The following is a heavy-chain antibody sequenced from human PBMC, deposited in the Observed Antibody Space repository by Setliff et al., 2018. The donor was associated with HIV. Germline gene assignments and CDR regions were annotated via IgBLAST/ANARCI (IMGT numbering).Heavy chain of an antibody. J-gene: IGHJ4*02. V-gene: IGHV3-7*01. Sequence: GGSLRLSCAASGFSFSSYWMSWVRQAPGKGLEWVANIKQDGSEKYYVDSVRGRFTISRDNAKNSLYLQMNSLRAEDTAVYFCVRAPPNSEYWGRGTLVTVSS. CDR3: VRAPPNSEY. CDR1: GFSFSSYW. CDR2: IKQDGSEK.